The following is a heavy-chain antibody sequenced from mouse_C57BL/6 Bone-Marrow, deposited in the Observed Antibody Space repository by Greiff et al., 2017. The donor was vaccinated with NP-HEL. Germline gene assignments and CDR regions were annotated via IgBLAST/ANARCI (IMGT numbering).Heavy chain of an antibody. CDR3: ARDEGVYWYFDV. CDR2: ISYDGSN. Sequence: ESGPGLVKPSQSLSLTCSVTGYSITSGYYWNWIRQFPGNKLEWMGYISYDGSNNYNPSLKNRISITRDTSKHQFFLKLNSVTTEDTATYYCARDEGVYWYFDVWGTGTTVTVSS. CDR1: GYSITSGYY. V-gene: IGHV3-6*01. J-gene: IGHJ1*03.